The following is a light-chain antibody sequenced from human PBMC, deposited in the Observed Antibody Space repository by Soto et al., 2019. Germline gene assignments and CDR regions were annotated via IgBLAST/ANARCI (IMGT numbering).Light chain of an antibody. Sequence: AIQMTQSPSSLSASVGDRVTITCRASQGIRNDLGWYQQKPGKAPELLIYAASSLQSGVPSRFSGSGSGTDFTLTISCLQPEDFATDYCLQDYDYPWTFGQGTKVEIK. CDR1: QGIRND. J-gene: IGKJ1*01. V-gene: IGKV1-6*01. CDR3: LQDYDYPWT. CDR2: AAS.